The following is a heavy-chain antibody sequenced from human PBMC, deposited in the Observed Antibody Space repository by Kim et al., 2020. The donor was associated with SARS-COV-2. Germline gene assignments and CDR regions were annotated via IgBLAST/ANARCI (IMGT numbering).Heavy chain of an antibody. D-gene: IGHD6-13*01. CDR3: ARGAYGRQLANYVEH. Sequence: PTLNSRVTISVATSKNQISLKLSSVTAADTAVYYCARGAYGRQLANYVEHWGQGTLVTVSS. J-gene: IGHJ1*01. V-gene: IGHV4-59*09.